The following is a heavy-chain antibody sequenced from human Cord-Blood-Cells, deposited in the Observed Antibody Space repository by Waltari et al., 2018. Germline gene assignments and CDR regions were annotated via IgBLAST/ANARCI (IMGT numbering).Heavy chain of an antibody. J-gene: IGHJ4*02. Sequence: EVQLVESGGGLVQPGGSLRLSCVVSGLTFSSYEMNWVRQAPGKGLEWVSYISSSGSTIYYADSVKGRFTISRDNAKNSLYLQMNSLRAEDTAVYYCARDGVLLWFGELFDYWGQGTLVTVSS. CDR3: ARDGVLLWFGELFDY. CDR2: ISSSGSTI. D-gene: IGHD3-10*01. CDR1: GLTFSSYE. V-gene: IGHV3-48*03.